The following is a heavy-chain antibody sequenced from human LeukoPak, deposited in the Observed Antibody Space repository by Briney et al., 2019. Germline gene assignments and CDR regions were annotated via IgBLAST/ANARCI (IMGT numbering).Heavy chain of an antibody. CDR3: ARCYFELLYYYYYMDV. V-gene: IGHV1-2*02. Sequence: ASVKVSCKASGYTFTGHYMHWVRQAPGQGLEWMGWINPNSGGTNYAQKFQGRVTMTRDTSISTAYMELSRLRSDDTAVYYCARCYFELLYYYYYMDVWGKGTTVTVSS. J-gene: IGHJ6*03. CDR2: INPNSGGT. D-gene: IGHD1-26*01. CDR1: GYTFTGHY.